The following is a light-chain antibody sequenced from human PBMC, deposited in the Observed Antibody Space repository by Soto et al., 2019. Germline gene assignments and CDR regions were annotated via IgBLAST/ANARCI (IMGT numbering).Light chain of an antibody. CDR3: QQANSFPLT. Sequence: DIQMTQSPSYVSASVGDRVSITCRASQDIRSWLAWYQQRPGKAPKLLIYAATILQSGVPSRFSGSGSGTTFTLTLNNLQPEDFASYSCQQANSFPLTFGGGPTGDIK. V-gene: IGKV1-12*01. J-gene: IGKJ4*01. CDR2: AAT. CDR1: QDIRSW.